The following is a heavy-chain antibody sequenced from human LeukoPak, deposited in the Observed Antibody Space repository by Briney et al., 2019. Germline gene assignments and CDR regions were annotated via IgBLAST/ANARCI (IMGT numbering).Heavy chain of an antibody. CDR1: GYTFTSYG. J-gene: IGHJ4*02. V-gene: IGHV1-18*01. Sequence: ASVKVSCKASGYTFTSYGISWVRQAPGQGLEWMGWISAYNGNTNYAQKLQGRVTMTTDTSTSTAYMELRSLRSDDTAVYYCARDRRGGPSSGSCRNFDYWGQGTLVTVSS. CDR2: ISAYNGNT. D-gene: IGHD2-15*01. CDR3: ARDRRGGPSSGSCRNFDY.